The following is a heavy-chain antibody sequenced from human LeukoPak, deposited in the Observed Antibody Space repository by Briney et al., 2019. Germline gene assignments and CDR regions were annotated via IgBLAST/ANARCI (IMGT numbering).Heavy chain of an antibody. CDR2: INHSGST. Sequence: PSETLSLTCGVSGGSISSSYWWSWVRQPPGKGLEWVGEINHSGSTNYNPSLKSRVSISLDSSKNQFSLKLSSVTAADTAVYYCAKHLRRRFFSKTLGFDPWGQGTLVTVSS. CDR1: GGSISSSYW. CDR3: AKHLRRRFFSKTLGFDP. J-gene: IGHJ5*02. D-gene: IGHD3-3*01. V-gene: IGHV4-4*02.